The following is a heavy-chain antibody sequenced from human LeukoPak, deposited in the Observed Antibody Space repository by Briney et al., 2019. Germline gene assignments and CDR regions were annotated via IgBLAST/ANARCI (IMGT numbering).Heavy chain of an antibody. V-gene: IGHV3-23*01. J-gene: IGHJ4*02. CDR2: ISGSGGST. CDR1: GFTFDDYA. CDR3: AKTSQYSSGWFDY. Sequence: GGSLRLSCAASGFTFDDYAMSWVRQAPGKGLEWVSTISGSGGSTYYVDSVKGRFTISRDNSRNTLDIEMNSLRPEDTAVYYCAKTSQYSSGWFDYWGQGTLVTVSS. D-gene: IGHD6-19*01.